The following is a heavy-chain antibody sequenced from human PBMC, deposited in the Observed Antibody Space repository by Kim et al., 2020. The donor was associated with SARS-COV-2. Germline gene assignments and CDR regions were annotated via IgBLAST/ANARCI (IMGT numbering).Heavy chain of an antibody. J-gene: IGHJ6*02. CDR3: AIITFGGVIVSYYYGMDV. CDR2: MNPNSGNT. D-gene: IGHD3-16*02. CDR1: GYTFTSYD. V-gene: IGHV1-8*01. Sequence: ASVKVSCKASGYTFTSYDINWVRQATGQGLEWMGWMNPNSGNTGYAQKFQGRVTMTRNTSISTAYMELSSLRSEDTAVYYCAIITFGGVIVSYYYGMDVWGQGTTVTVSS.